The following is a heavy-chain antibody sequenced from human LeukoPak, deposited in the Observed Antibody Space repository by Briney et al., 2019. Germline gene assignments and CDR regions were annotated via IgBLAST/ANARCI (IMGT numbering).Heavy chain of an antibody. J-gene: IGHJ5*02. CDR3: AREGYSYGQGNWFDP. CDR2: INPNSGGT. Sequence: ASVKVSCKASGYTFTGYYMHWVRQAPGQGPEWMGWINPNSGGTNYAQKFQGRVTMTRDTSISTAYMELSRLRSDDTAVYYCAREGYSYGQGNWFDPWGQGTLVTVSS. CDR1: GYTFTGYY. D-gene: IGHD5-18*01. V-gene: IGHV1-2*02.